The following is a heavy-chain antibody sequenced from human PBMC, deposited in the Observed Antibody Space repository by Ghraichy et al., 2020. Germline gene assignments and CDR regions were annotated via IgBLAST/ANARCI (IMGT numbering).Heavy chain of an antibody. V-gene: IGHV3-48*02. D-gene: IGHD2-15*01. Sequence: GGSLRLSCVGSGFTLSNYGMNWVRQSPGKGLEWVSYITSRSSRIFYADSVKGRFTVSRDSAKNSLSLQMNSLRDEDTAVYYCARGSMVVRFYYYDGMDVWGQGTTVTVPS. J-gene: IGHJ6*02. CDR1: GFTLSNYG. CDR3: ARGSMVVRFYYYDGMDV. CDR2: ITSRSSRI.